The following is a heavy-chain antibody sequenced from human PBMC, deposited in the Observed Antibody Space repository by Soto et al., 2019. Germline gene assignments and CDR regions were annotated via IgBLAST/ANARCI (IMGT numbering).Heavy chain of an antibody. CDR2: INPDGRST. D-gene: IGHD3-10*01. Sequence: EVQLVESGGGLVQPGGSLRLSCAASGFAFSSYWMHWVRQAPGKGLVWVSRINPDGRSTSYADSVRGRITISRDNADETLYRQINGVRTEDTAVYYCGRVGVGSYHFAFWGQGSQV. J-gene: IGHJ4*02. CDR1: GFAFSSYW. V-gene: IGHV3-74*01. CDR3: GRVGVGSYHFAF.